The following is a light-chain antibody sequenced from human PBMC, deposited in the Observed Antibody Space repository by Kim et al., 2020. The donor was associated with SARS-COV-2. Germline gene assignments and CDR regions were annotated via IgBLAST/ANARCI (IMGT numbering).Light chain of an antibody. J-gene: IGKJ4*01. CDR2: GAS. Sequence: DILMTQSPATLSVSPGERATLSCRASQSISNNLAWYQQKPGQAPRLLIYGASTRATAIPARFSGSGSGTEFTLTISSLQSEDFAVYYCQHCNKWPPLTFGGGTKVDIK. V-gene: IGKV3-15*01. CDR3: QHCNKWPPLT. CDR1: QSISNN.